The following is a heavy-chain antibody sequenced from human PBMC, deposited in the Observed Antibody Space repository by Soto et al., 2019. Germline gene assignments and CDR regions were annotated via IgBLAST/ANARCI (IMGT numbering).Heavy chain of an antibody. CDR2: INPNSGVT. CDR1: GYTFIAYY. CDR3: ARDPTTTTGYFHH. D-gene: IGHD1-1*01. J-gene: IGHJ1*01. V-gene: IGHV1-2*04. Sequence: QVQLVQSGAEVKKPGASVKVSCKASGYTFIAYYIHWVRQAPGQGLEWMGCINPNSGVTNYAQQFQGWVTMTRDTCINTAYMELSRLKSDDTAVYYCARDPTTTTGYFHHWGQGTLVTVSS.